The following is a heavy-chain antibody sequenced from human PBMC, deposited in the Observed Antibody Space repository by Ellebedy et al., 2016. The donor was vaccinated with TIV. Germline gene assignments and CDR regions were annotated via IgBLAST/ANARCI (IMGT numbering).Heavy chain of an antibody. J-gene: IGHJ4*02. V-gene: IGHV1-18*04. CDR3: TRDQMGGHNFRFDN. CDR2: VSTNNGNT. D-gene: IGHD1-1*01. Sequence: AASVKVSCRTPGYTFTNYGISWVRQAPGQGLEWMGWVSTNNGNTNYAQQFQGRVTMTTDTSTSTAYMELRSLRSDDTAVYYCTRDQMGGHNFRFDNWGQGTLVTVSS. CDR1: GYTFTNYG.